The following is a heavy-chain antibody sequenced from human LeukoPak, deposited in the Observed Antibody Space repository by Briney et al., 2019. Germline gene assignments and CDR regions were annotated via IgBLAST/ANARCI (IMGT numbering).Heavy chain of an antibody. J-gene: IGHJ4*02. V-gene: IGHV3-30*19. CDR3: ARDGEPYGDYQDY. CDR1: GFTFSSYG. CDR2: ISYDGSNK. D-gene: IGHD4-17*01. Sequence: GGSLRLSCAASGFTFSSYGMHWVRQAPGKGLEWVAVISYDGSNKYYADSVKGRFTISRDNSKNTLYLQMNSLRAEDTAVYYCARDGEPYGDYQDYWGQGTLVTVSS.